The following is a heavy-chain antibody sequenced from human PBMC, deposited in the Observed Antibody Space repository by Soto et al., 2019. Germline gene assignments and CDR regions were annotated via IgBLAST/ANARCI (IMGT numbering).Heavy chain of an antibody. CDR1: GGSISSSSYY. Sequence: SETLSLTCTVSGGSISSSSYYWGWIRQPPGKGLEWIGSIYYSGSTYYNPSLKSRVTISVDTSKNQFSLKLSSVTAADTAVYYWARHKGIVGVFGYWGQGTLVTVS. CDR3: ARHKGIVGVFGY. D-gene: IGHD1-26*01. J-gene: IGHJ4*02. CDR2: IYYSGST. V-gene: IGHV4-39*01.